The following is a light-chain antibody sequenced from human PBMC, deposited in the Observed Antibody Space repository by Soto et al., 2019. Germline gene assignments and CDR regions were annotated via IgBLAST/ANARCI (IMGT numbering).Light chain of an antibody. Sequence: DIPMTSSPPSLSASIGDRVTITCRASQSISNYLNWYQQKPRKAPRLLIYAATSLQSGVPSRFSGSGSGTDFTLTISNLQTEDFATYFCQQTLEAPWTFGLGTKG. CDR2: AAT. CDR3: QQTLEAPWT. V-gene: IGKV1-39*01. CDR1: QSISNY. J-gene: IGKJ1*01.